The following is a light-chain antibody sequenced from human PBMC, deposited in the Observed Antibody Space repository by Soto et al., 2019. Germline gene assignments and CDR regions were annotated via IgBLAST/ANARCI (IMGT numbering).Light chain of an antibody. CDR2: LGS. CDR1: QSLLHSTGYNF. V-gene: IGKV2-28*01. CDR3: MQALQTPYT. J-gene: IGKJ2*01. Sequence: DILLTQSPLSLPVTPGEPASISCRSSQSLLHSTGYNFLDWYLQRPGQSPQLLIYLGSNRASGVTDRFNGSGSGTEFTLKITRVEAEDVGIYYCMQALQTPYTFGQGTKLDIK.